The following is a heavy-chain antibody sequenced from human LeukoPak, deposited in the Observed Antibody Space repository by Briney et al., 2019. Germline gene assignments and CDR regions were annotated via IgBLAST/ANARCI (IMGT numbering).Heavy chain of an antibody. Sequence: PGGSLRLSCAASGFTFSGYWMHWVRQAPGKGLVWVSRISSDGSSTSYADSVKGRFTISRDNAKNTLYLQMKSLRAEDAAVYYCARDAPGAAAEKDYWGQGTLVTVSS. J-gene: IGHJ4*02. D-gene: IGHD6-13*01. CDR2: ISSDGSST. CDR3: ARDAPGAAAEKDY. V-gene: IGHV3-74*01. CDR1: GFTFSGYW.